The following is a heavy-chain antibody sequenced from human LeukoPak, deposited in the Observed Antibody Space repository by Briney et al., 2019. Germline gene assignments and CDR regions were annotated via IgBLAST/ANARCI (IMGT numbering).Heavy chain of an antibody. D-gene: IGHD5-12*01. CDR2: INHSGST. CDR3: ARQSNIVATYILRPHAFDI. J-gene: IGHJ3*02. V-gene: IGHV4-34*01. CDR1: DGSFSGYY. Sequence: SETLSLTCAVYDGSFSGYYWSWIRQPPGKGLEWIGEINHSGSTNYNPSLKSRVTISVDTSKNQFSLKLSSVTAADTAVYYCARQSNIVATYILRPHAFDIWGQGTMVTVSS.